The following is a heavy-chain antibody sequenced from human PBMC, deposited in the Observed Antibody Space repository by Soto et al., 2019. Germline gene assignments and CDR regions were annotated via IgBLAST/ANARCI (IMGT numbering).Heavy chain of an antibody. Sequence: GGSLRLSCARAGFTFSNYAVTWVRQAPGKGLEWVSTISGSGGSTYYADSVKGRFTISRDNSKNTLYLQMNSLRAEDTAVYYCAKDQGSSWYEIDYWGQGT. CDR1: GFTFSNYA. V-gene: IGHV3-23*01. D-gene: IGHD6-13*01. J-gene: IGHJ4*02. CDR3: AKDQGSSWYEIDY. CDR2: ISGSGGST.